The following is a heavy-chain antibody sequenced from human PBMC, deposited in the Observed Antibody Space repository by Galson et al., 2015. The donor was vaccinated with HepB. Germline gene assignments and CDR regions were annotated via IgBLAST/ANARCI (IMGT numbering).Heavy chain of an antibody. Sequence: SMRLPGAASGLTFSTPAQIWARQAPGKGLEGVAFIGHFDGSTHSADSLKGRFYISRDNSKNTLYLQMSSLRAEDTAVYYCAKGRGINSILDYWGQGTLVTVSS. CDR1: GLTFSTPA. J-gene: IGHJ4*02. CDR3: AKGRGINSILDY. V-gene: IGHV3-23*01. D-gene: IGHD1-26*01. CDR2: IGHFDGST.